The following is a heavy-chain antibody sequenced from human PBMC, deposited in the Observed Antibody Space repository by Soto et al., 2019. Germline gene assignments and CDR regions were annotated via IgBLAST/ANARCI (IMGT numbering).Heavy chain of an antibody. Sequence: SETLSLTCTVSGGSISSYYWSWIRQPPGKGLEWIGYIYYSGSTNYNPSLKSRVTISVDTSKNQFSLKLSSVTAADTAVYYCARQPWYYDFWSGPYYFDYWGQGTLVTVSS. J-gene: IGHJ4*02. CDR3: ARQPWYYDFWSGPYYFDY. CDR1: GGSISSYY. D-gene: IGHD3-3*01. CDR2: IYYSGST. V-gene: IGHV4-59*01.